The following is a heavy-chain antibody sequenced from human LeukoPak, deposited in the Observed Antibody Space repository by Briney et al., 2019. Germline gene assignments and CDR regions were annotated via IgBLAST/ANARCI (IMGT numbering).Heavy chain of an antibody. CDR2: ISGSGSTI. Sequence: GGSLRLSCAASGFTFSSYAMSCVREAPGRGVVWVSAISGSGSTIYYADSVKGRFTISRDNAKNSLYLQMNSLRAEDTAVYYCARKRYSSSLGYYYYYYMDVWGKATTVTVSS. D-gene: IGHD6-6*01. J-gene: IGHJ6*03. CDR3: ARKRYSSSLGYYYYYYMDV. CDR1: GFTFSSYA. V-gene: IGHV3-23*01.